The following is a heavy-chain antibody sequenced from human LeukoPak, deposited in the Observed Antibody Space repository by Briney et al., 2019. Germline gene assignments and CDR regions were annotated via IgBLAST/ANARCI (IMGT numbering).Heavy chain of an antibody. Sequence: SETLSLTCTVCGGSISSYHWSWLRQPAGKGLEWIGHIYTPGSTKYNPSLQSRVTMSVDTSKNQFSLKLGSVTAAGTAVYFCARDVYEQWLPGAFDYWGQGTLVTVSS. CDR1: GGSISSYH. J-gene: IGHJ4*02. V-gene: IGHV4-4*07. D-gene: IGHD6-19*01. CDR2: IYTPGST. CDR3: ARDVYEQWLPGAFDY.